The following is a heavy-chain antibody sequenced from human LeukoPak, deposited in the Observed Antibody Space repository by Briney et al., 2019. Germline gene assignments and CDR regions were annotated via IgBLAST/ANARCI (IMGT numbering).Heavy chain of an antibody. CDR2: ITGRGGYT. V-gene: IGHV3-23*01. CDR1: GFTFSSYA. Sequence: GGSLRLSCAASGFTFSSYAMTWVRQAPGKGLEWVSTITGRGGYTFYADSVKGRLSISKANYKNTLFLQMNSLRAEDTAVYFCAKQSLYDSSGHFHYWGQGTLVTVSS. CDR3: AKQSLYDSSGHFHY. D-gene: IGHD3-22*01. J-gene: IGHJ4*02.